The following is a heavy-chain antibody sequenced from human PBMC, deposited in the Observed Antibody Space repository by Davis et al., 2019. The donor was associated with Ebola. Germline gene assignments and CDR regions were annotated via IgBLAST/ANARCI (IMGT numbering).Heavy chain of an antibody. D-gene: IGHD2-15*01. CDR1: GVSIKNNY. J-gene: IGHJ4*02. CDR2: IYSSGIT. CDR3: AREDASSTSADY. V-gene: IGHV4-59*01. Sequence: SDTLSLTGSVSGVSIKNNYFSWIRQSPGKGLEWIGYIYSSGITNYNPSLKSRVTISIDTSERQLSLKLSSVTAADTAVYYCAREDASSTSADYWGQGILVTVSS.